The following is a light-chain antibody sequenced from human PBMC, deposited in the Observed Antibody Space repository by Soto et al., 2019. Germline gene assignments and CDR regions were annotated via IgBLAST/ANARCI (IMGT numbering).Light chain of an antibody. V-gene: IGKV3-20*01. CDR2: GAS. Sequence: EIVLTQSPGTLSLSPGERATLSCRASQSVSSSYLAWYQQKPGQAPRLLIYGASSRATGIPDRFSGSGSGTDFNLTISTLEPEDVAVYYCLQYGSSPPTFGQGTRLEIK. J-gene: IGKJ5*01. CDR3: LQYGSSPPT. CDR1: QSVSSSY.